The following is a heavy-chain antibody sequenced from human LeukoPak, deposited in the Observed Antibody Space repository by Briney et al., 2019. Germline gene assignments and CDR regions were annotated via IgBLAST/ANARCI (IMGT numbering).Heavy chain of an antibody. CDR3: ARAASSGSNAFDI. CDR2: IIPILGIA. Sequence: GASVKVSCKASGGTFSSCAISWVRQAPGQGLEWMGRIIPILGIANYAQKFQGRVTITADKSTSTAYMELSSLRSEDTAVYYCARAASSGSNAFDIWGQGTMVTVSS. J-gene: IGHJ3*02. D-gene: IGHD6-19*01. CDR1: GGTFSSCA. V-gene: IGHV1-69*04.